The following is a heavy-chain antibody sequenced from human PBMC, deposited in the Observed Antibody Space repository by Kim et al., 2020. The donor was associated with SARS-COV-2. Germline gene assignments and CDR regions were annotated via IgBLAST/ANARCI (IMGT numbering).Heavy chain of an antibody. V-gene: IGHV1-8*01. CDR1: GYTFTSYD. J-gene: IGHJ6*02. CDR3: ASACGSSCTYYYYGMDV. Sequence: ASVKVSCKASGYTFTSYDINWVRQATGQGLEWMGWMNPNSGITGYAQKFQGRVTMTRNTPISTAYMELSSLRSEETAVYYGASACGSSCTYYYYGMDVWGQGTTVTVSS. D-gene: IGHD6-13*01. CDR2: MNPNSGIT.